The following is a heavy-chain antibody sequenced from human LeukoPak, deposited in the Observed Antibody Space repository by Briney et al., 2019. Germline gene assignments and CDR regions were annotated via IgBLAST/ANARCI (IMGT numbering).Heavy chain of an antibody. D-gene: IGHD3-22*01. CDR1: GFTFSSYD. V-gene: IGHV3-13*01. Sequence: GGSLRLSCAASGFTFSSYDMHWVRQATGKGLEWVSAIGTAGDTYYPGSVKGRFTISRENAKNSLYLQMNSLRAGDTAVYYCARGYYDSSGDTNLDYWGQGTLVTVSS. CDR2: IGTAGDT. CDR3: ARGYYDSSGDTNLDY. J-gene: IGHJ4*02.